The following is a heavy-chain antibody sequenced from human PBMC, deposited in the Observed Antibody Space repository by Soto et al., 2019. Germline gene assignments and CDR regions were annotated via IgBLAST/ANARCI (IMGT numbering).Heavy chain of an antibody. D-gene: IGHD1-26*01. Sequence: ASVKVSCKTSGYTFTRYGISWVRQAPGQGLEWMGWISGYDGRTNFAQKVQDRVTMTTDTSTSTVYMELRSLRSDDTAVYYCARNARELLLPQNWGQGTLVTVSS. V-gene: IGHV1-18*01. CDR3: ARNARELLLPQN. CDR1: GYTFTRYG. CDR2: ISGYDGRT. J-gene: IGHJ4*02.